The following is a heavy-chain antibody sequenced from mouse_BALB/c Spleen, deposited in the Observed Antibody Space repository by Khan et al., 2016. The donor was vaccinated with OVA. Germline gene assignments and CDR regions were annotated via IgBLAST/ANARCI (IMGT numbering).Heavy chain of an antibody. J-gene: IGHJ3*01. CDR3: TRKDYYDYDPFPY. CDR2: INYSGNT. Sequence: EVQLQESGPGLVKPSQSLSLTCTVTGYSITSEYAWNWIRHFPGNKLEWMGYINYSGNTRYNPSLKNRISITRDTSKNQFFLQLNSVTTEDTATYYCTRKDYYDYDPFPYWGQGTLVTVSA. D-gene: IGHD2-4*01. CDR1: GYSITSEYA. V-gene: IGHV3-2*02.